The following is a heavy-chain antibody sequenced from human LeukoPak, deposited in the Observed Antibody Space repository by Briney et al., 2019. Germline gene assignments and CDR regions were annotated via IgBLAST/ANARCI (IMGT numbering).Heavy chain of an antibody. D-gene: IGHD1-26*01. CDR3: AGGAAAIVGATEDY. CDR1: GGTFSSYA. V-gene: IGHV1-69*05. J-gene: IGHJ4*02. Sequence: SVKVSCKASGGTFSSYAISWVRQAPGQGLEWMGRIIPIFDTANYAQKFQGRVTITTDESTSTAYMELSSLRSEDTAVYYCAGGAAAIVGATEDYWGQGTLVTVSS. CDR2: IIPIFDTA.